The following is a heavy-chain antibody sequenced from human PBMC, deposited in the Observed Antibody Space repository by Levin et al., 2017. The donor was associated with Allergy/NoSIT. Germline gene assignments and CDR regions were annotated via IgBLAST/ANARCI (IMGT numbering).Heavy chain of an antibody. CDR1: GYDFSKYW. D-gene: IGHD2-8*02. Sequence: GESLKISCKGSGYDFSKYWIAWVRQTPGKGLEWMGIIYPSDSDTRYSPSFQGHVTISVDKSISTAYLQWSSLKASDSAMYYCARLNGGVCCQCYYAMDVWGQGTTVNVSS. CDR2: IYPSDSDT. V-gene: IGHV5-51*01. J-gene: IGHJ6*02. CDR3: ARLNGGVCCQCYYAMDV.